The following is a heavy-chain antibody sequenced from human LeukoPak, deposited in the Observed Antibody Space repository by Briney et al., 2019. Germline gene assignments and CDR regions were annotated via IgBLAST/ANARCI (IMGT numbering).Heavy chain of an antibody. J-gene: IGHJ4*02. Sequence: GGYLRLSCIASGFTFSGSAMHWVRQASGTGLEWVGRIKGKANSYATAYAASVKDRFTISRDDSKNTAYLQMNSLKTEDTAVYYCTSRLDYYDRSGPFDYWGQGTLVTVSS. CDR1: GFTFSGSA. CDR2: IKGKANSYAT. V-gene: IGHV3-73*01. D-gene: IGHD3-22*01. CDR3: TSRLDYYDRSGPFDY.